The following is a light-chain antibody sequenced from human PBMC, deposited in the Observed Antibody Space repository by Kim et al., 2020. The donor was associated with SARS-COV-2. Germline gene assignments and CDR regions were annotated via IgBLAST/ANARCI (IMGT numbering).Light chain of an antibody. CDR3: QQRHAWPVT. CDR2: DAS. J-gene: IGKJ5*01. Sequence: PGESAPLSCRAGQIVTSDLAWYQQKSGQAPRLLIYDASNRATGVPARFSGSGSGTDFSLTISSLEPEDFAVYYCQQRHAWPVTFGQGTRLEIK. CDR1: QIVTSD. V-gene: IGKV3-11*01.